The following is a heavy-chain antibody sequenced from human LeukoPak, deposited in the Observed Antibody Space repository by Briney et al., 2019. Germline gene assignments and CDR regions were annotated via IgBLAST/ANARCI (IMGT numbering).Heavy chain of an antibody. Sequence: GGSLRLSCAAPGFTFSSYAMHWVRQAPGKGLEWVAVISYDGSNKYYADSVKGRFTISRDNSKNTLYLQMNSLRAEDTAVYYCAREANIVVVPATGGFDPWGQGTLVTVSS. J-gene: IGHJ5*02. V-gene: IGHV3-30*04. D-gene: IGHD2-2*01. CDR2: ISYDGSNK. CDR1: GFTFSSYA. CDR3: AREANIVVVPATGGFDP.